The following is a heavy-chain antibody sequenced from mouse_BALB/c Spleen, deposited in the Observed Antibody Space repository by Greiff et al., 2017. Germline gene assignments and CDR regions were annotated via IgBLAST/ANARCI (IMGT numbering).Heavy chain of an antibody. CDR1: GYTFTSYW. CDR2: IAPGSGST. D-gene: IGHD6-2*01. CDR3: ARWGTGAGSRYFDY. J-gene: IGHJ2*01. V-gene: IGHV1S41*01. Sequence: DLVKPGASVKLSCKASGYTFTSYWINWIKQRPGQGLEWIGRIAPGSGSTYYNEMFKGKATLTVDTSSSTAYIQLSSLSSEDSAVYFCARWGTGAGSRYFDYWGQGTTLTVSS.